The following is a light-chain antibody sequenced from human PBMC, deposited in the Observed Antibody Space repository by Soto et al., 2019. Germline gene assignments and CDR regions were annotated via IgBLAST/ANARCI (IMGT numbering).Light chain of an antibody. CDR3: QQYVTSPLT. CDR1: QSVSTNS. CDR2: GAT. J-gene: IGKJ4*01. Sequence: NVLTQSPGTLSSSPGARVTLSCRASQSVSTNSLAWYQQKPGQAPRLLIYGATRRASGIPDRFSGSGSGTDFTLTISRLEPEDFAMYYCQQYVTSPLTFGGGTEVDI. V-gene: IGKV3-20*01.